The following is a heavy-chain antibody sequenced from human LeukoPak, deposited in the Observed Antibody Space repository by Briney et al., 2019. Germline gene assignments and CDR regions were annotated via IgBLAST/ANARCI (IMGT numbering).Heavy chain of an antibody. CDR2: ISSSSNYI. CDR3: AKDHEYYYDSSGSGGAFDY. J-gene: IGHJ4*02. CDR1: GFTFRSYI. Sequence: GGSLRLSCAASGFTFRSYIMNWVRQAPGKGLEWVASISSSSNYIYYSDSVKGRFTISRDNAKNSLYLQMNSLRAEDTALYYCAKDHEYYYDSSGSGGAFDYWGQGTLVTVSS. D-gene: IGHD3-22*01. V-gene: IGHV3-21*04.